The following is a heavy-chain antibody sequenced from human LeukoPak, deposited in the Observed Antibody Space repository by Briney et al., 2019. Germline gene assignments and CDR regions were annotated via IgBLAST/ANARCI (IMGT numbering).Heavy chain of an antibody. D-gene: IGHD3-22*01. CDR1: GFTFSMYA. Sequence: GGSLRLSCAASGFTFSMYAMSWVRQAPGKGLEWVSYMSSSTSTIYYADSVKGRFTISRDSAKNSLYLQMNSLRDEDTAVYYCARGQRYYDSSGYSSLDFWGQGTLVTVSS. V-gene: IGHV3-48*02. CDR2: MSSSTSTI. CDR3: ARGQRYYDSSGYSSLDF. J-gene: IGHJ4*02.